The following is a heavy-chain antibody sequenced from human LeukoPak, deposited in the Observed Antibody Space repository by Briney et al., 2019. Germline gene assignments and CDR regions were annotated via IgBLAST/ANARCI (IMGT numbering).Heavy chain of an antibody. CDR1: GFTFSSYW. J-gene: IGHJ3*02. D-gene: IGHD2-2*01. Sequence: TGGSLRLSCAASGFTFSSYWMSWVRQAPGKGLEWVAKIKQDGSEKYYVDSVKGRFTISRDNAKNSLYLQMNSLRAEDTAVYYCARDSHCSSTSCYHNDAFDIWGQGTMVTVSS. V-gene: IGHV3-7*01. CDR2: IKQDGSEK. CDR3: ARDSHCSSTSCYHNDAFDI.